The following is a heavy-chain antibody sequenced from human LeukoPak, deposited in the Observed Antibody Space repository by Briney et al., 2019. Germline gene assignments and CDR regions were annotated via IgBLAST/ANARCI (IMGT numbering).Heavy chain of an antibody. CDR3: ASDIVALEFDY. Sequence: GGSLRLSCAASGFTFSSYAMSWVRQAPGKGLEWVSYISSSSSTIYYADSVKGRFTISRDNAKNSLYLQMNSLRAEDTAVYYCASDIVALEFDYWGQGTLVTVSS. CDR2: ISSSSSTI. V-gene: IGHV3-48*01. J-gene: IGHJ4*02. D-gene: IGHD5-12*01. CDR1: GFTFSSYA.